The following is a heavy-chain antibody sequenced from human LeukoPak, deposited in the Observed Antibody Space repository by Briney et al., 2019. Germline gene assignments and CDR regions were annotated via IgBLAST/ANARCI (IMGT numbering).Heavy chain of an antibody. Sequence: GGSLRLSCAASGFTFSSYAMSWVRQAPGKGLEWVSSISGSDGSTYYADSVKGRFPISRDNSKNTLYLQMNSLRAEDTAVYYCARAGNTRFDYWGQGTLVTVSS. J-gene: IGHJ4*02. CDR3: ARAGNTRFDY. D-gene: IGHD2/OR15-2a*01. CDR1: GFTFSSYA. CDR2: ISGSDGST. V-gene: IGHV3-23*01.